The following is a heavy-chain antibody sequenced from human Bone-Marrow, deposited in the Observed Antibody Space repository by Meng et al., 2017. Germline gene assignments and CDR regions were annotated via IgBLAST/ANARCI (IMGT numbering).Heavy chain of an antibody. D-gene: IGHD6-13*01. J-gene: IGHJ4*02. CDR2: IRSKSDTYAT. V-gene: IGHV3-73*01. CDR1: DFTFSGSD. Sequence: GESLKISCTASDFTFSGSDVHWVRQASGKGLEWVGRIRSKSDTYATAYAASVKGRFTISRDNSKNTLYLQMNSLRAEDTAVYYCARELPGIAAADLLILFDYWGQGTLVTVSS. CDR3: ARELPGIAAADLLILFDY.